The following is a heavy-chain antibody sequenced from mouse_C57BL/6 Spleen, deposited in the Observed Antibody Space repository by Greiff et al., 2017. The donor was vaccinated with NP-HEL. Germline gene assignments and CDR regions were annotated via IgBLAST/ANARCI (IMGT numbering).Heavy chain of an antibody. V-gene: IGHV14-2*01. CDR3: ARAHYYGSSPWFAY. CDR2: IDPEDGET. Sequence: EVKLMESGAELVKPGASVKLSCTASGFNIKDYYMHWVKQRTEQGLEWIGRIDPEDGETKYAPKFPGKATITADTSSNTAYLQLSSLTSEDTAVYYCARAHYYGSSPWFAYWGQGTLVTVSA. CDR1: GFNIKDYY. D-gene: IGHD1-1*01. J-gene: IGHJ3*01.